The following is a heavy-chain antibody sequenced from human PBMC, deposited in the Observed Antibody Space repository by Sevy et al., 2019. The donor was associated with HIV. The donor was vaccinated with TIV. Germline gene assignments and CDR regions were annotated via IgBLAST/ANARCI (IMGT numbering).Heavy chain of an antibody. CDR1: GFNFGSCD. CDR3: AKGWNRFDY. V-gene: IGHV3-30*18. Sequence: GGSLRLSCGASGFNFGSCDMNWVRQAPGKGLEWVAVISYDGSNKYYADSVKGRFTISRDNSKNTLYLQMNSLRAEDTAVYYCAKGWNRFDYWGQGTLVTVSS. D-gene: IGHD1-1*01. CDR2: ISYDGSNK. J-gene: IGHJ4*02.